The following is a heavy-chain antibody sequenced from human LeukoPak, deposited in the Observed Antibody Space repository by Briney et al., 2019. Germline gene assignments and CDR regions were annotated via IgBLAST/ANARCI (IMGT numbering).Heavy chain of an antibody. D-gene: IGHD4-17*01. V-gene: IGHV3-74*01. Sequence: GVSLRLSCAASGFSFKDSWMYWVRQAPGKGLVWVSHINGDGSDTNYVDSVKGRFTISRDNAKNSLYLQMNSLRAEDTAVYYCARDWYDYGDPPFDYWGQGTLVTVSS. CDR2: INGDGSDT. CDR1: GFSFKDSW. J-gene: IGHJ4*02. CDR3: ARDWYDYGDPPFDY.